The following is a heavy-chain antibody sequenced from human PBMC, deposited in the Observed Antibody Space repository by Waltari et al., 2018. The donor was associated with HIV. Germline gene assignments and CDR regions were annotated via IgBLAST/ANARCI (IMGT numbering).Heavy chain of an antibody. D-gene: IGHD3-3*01. CDR2: MNPSTGNA. V-gene: IGHV1-8*02. CDR3: STSRPGAMFGDA. CDR1: GSPFTNYD. Sequence: QGQLVQSGAAVQQSGASGRISCKASGSPFTNYDINWLRQATGQGPEWMGWMNPSTGNAGFAHNFQGRVVMTRDIPINTAYMELSGLTSHDAAVYYCSTSRPGAMFGDAWGQGTLVTVSS. J-gene: IGHJ5*02.